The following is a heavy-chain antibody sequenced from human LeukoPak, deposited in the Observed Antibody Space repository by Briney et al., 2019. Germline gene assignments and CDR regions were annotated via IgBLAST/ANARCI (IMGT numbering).Heavy chain of an antibody. CDR2: LSNSGDTT. D-gene: IGHD3-10*01. CDR1: GFTFSTYV. J-gene: IGHJ4*02. V-gene: IGHV3-23*01. CDR3: AKGLWSGESLDPFDY. Sequence: GGSLRLSCAASGFTFSTYVMGWVRQAPGKGLEWVSTLSNSGDTTYYADSVKGRFTISRDNSKNSLYLQMNTLRAEDSAVYYCAKGLWSGESLDPFDYWGQGTLVTVSS.